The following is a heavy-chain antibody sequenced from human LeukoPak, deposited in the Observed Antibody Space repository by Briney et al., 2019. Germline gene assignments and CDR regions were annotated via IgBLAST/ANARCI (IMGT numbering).Heavy chain of an antibody. J-gene: IGHJ4*02. V-gene: IGHV4-4*07. D-gene: IGHD1-26*01. CDR3: ARTQSQSGSYRYYFGY. CDR2: IYTSGST. CDR1: GGSISSYY. Sequence: KTSETLSLTCTVSGGSISSYYWSWIRQPAGKGLECIGRIYTSGSTNYNPSLKSRVTMSVDTSKNQFSLKLSSVTAADTAVYYCARTQSQSGSYRYYFGYWGQGTLVTVSS.